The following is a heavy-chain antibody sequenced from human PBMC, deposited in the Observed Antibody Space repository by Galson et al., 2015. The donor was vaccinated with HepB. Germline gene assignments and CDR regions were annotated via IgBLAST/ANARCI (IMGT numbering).Heavy chain of an antibody. Sequence: SLRLSCAASRFSLSDYWMSWVRQAPEKGLEWIGRIRSKGDGGTADHAANVEGRFTISKDDSKNTLFLQINSLKIEDTAVYYCVIEVPSGFDPWGQGTLVTVSS. CDR1: RFSLSDYW. CDR3: VIEVPSGFDP. V-gene: IGHV3-15*01. CDR2: IRSKGDGGTA. J-gene: IGHJ5*02.